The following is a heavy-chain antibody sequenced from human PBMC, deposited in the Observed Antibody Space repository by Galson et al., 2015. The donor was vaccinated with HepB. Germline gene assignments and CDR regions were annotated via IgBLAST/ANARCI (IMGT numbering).Heavy chain of an antibody. CDR2: ISYSGST. D-gene: IGHD1-26*01. CDR3: ARLSGGSYSDFDN. V-gene: IGHV4-59*08. Sequence: SETLSLTCSVSGGSIRSYYWSWIRQPPGKKLEFIGYISYSGSTNYNPSLKSRVTMSVDMSQNQFSLKLNSVTAADTAVYYCARLSGGSYSDFDNWGQGILVTVSS. CDR1: GGSIRSYY. J-gene: IGHJ4*02.